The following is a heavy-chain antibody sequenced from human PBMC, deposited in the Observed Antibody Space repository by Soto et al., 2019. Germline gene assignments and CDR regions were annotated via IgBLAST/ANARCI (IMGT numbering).Heavy chain of an antibody. Sequence: SETLSLTCTVSGGSISSSSYYWGWIRQPPGKGLEWIGSIYYSGSTYYNPSLKSRVTISVDTSKNQFSLKLSSVTAADTAVYYCARVHCSSTSCYRVWDHTVLNWFDPWGQGTLVTVSS. CDR1: GGSISSSSYY. J-gene: IGHJ5*02. CDR2: IYYSGST. V-gene: IGHV4-39*01. D-gene: IGHD2-2*01. CDR3: ARVHCSSTSCYRVWDHTVLNWFDP.